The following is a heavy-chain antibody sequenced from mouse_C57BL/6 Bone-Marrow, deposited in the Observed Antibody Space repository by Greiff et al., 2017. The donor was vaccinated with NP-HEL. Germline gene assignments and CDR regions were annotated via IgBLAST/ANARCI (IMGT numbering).Heavy chain of an antibody. V-gene: IGHV1-69*01. J-gene: IGHJ2*01. CDR2: IDPSDSYT. D-gene: IGHD1-1*01. CDR3: ARVGLLRFRHFDY. Sequence: VHLVESGAELVMPGASVKLSCKASGYTFTSYWMHWVKQRPGQGLEWIGEIDPSDSYTNYNQKFKGKSTLTVDKSSSTAYMQLSCLTSEDSAVYYCARVGLLRFRHFDYWGQGTTLTVSS. CDR1: GYTFTSYW.